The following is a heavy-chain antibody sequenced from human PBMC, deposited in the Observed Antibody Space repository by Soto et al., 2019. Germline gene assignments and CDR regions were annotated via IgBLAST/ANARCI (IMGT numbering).Heavy chain of an antibody. Sequence: QVQLQQWGAGLLKPSETLSLTCAVYGGSFSGYYWTWIRQPPGTGLEWIGEINHSGSTNYNPSIKSPVTTSVDTSKNQFSLKLTSVTAAHPAVYYCARDKITGLFDYWGQGPLVTVSS. CDR1: GGSFSGYY. CDR3: ARDKITGLFDY. V-gene: IGHV4-34*01. D-gene: IGHD2-8*02. J-gene: IGHJ4*02. CDR2: INHSGST.